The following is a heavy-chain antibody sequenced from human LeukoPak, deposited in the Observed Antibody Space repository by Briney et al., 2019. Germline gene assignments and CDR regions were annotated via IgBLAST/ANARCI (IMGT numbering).Heavy chain of an antibody. CDR2: ISSSGDRT. Sequence: GGSLRLSCAASGFTFSSYAMNWVRQAPGKGLEWVSSISSSGDRTYYADFVKGRFTISRDNSKNTLYLQMNSLRAEDTAVYYCAKNGHGSGSYYPRTKYYFDYWGQGTLVTVSS. CDR3: AKNGHGSGSYYPRTKYYFDY. CDR1: GFTFSSYA. D-gene: IGHD3-10*01. V-gene: IGHV3-23*01. J-gene: IGHJ4*02.